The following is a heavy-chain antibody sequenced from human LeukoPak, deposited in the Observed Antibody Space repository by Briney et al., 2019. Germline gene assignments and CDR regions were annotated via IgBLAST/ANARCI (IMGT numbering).Heavy chain of an antibody. V-gene: IGHV4-59*12. J-gene: IGHJ4*02. CDR1: GGSISDYY. D-gene: IGHD3-10*01. CDR3: ASTNVLLWFGELSKTAYFDY. CDR2: MDYSGST. Sequence: SETLSLTCTVSGGSISDYYWTWIRQSPGTGLEWIGYMDYSGSTAYNPSLKSRVTISIDTSKNQFPLKLSSVTAADTAVYYCASTNVLLWFGELSKTAYFDYWGQGTLVTVSS.